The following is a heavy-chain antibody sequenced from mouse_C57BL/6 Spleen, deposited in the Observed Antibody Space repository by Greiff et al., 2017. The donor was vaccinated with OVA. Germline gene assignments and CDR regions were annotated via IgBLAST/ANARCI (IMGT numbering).Heavy chain of an antibody. CDR1: GFTFSDYY. D-gene: IGHD2-3*01. CDR2: INYDGSST. CDR3: ARDGYSYAMDY. Sequence: EVHLVESEGGLVQPGSSMKLSCTASGFTFSDYYMAWVRQVPEKGLEWVANINYDGSSTYYLDSLKSRFIISRDNAKNILYLQMSSLKSEDTATYYFARDGYSYAMDYWGQGTSVTVSS. V-gene: IGHV5-16*01. J-gene: IGHJ4*01.